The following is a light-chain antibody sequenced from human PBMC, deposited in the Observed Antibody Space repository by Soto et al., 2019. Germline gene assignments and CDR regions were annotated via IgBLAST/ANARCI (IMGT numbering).Light chain of an antibody. Sequence: DIQMTQSPSTLSASVGDRVTITCRASQSISSWLAWYQQKPGKAPKLLIYKASSLESGVPSRFSGSGSGTEFTLTISSLQPDDFATYYCQKYNSYSVTFGPGTKVEIK. CDR3: QKYNSYSVT. J-gene: IGKJ3*01. V-gene: IGKV1-5*03. CDR2: KAS. CDR1: QSISSW.